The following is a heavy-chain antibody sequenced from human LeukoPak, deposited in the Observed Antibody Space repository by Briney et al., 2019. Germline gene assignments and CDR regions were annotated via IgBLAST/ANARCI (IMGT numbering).Heavy chain of an antibody. Sequence: GGSLRLSCAASGFTFSSYAMSWVRQAPGKGLEWVSAISGSGGSTYYADSVKGRFTISRDNSKNTLYLQMNNLRAEDTAVYYCAKHWSYCSTTSCFFNYYYYYMDVWGKGTTVTVSS. CDR3: AKHWSYCSTTSCFFNYYYYYMDV. J-gene: IGHJ6*03. CDR2: ISGSGGST. D-gene: IGHD2-2*01. CDR1: GFTFSSYA. V-gene: IGHV3-23*01.